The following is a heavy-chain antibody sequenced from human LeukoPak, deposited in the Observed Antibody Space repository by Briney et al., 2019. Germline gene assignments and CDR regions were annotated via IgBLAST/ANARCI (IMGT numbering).Heavy chain of an antibody. D-gene: IGHD2-2*01. J-gene: IGHJ3*02. V-gene: IGHV3-23*01. CDR1: GFTFSSYA. CDR3: ARGWPQRLDYQLFAYDI. CDR2: ISGSGGST. Sequence: GGSLRLSCAASGFTFSSYAMSWVRQAPGKGLEWVSAISGSGGSTYYADSVKGRFTISRDNSKNTLYLQMNSLRAEDTAVYYCARGWPQRLDYQLFAYDIWGQGTMVTVSS.